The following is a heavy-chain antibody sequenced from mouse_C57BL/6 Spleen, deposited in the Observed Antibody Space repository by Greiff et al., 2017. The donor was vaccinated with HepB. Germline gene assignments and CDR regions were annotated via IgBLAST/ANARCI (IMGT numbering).Heavy chain of an antibody. V-gene: IGHV5-4*01. D-gene: IGHD2-4*01. CDR3: ARDRGITTRGAMDY. J-gene: IGHJ4*01. Sequence: EVQGVESGGGLVKPGGSLKLSCAASGFTFSSYAMSWVRQTPEKRLEWVATISDGGSYTYYPDNVKGRFTISRDNAKNNLYLQMSHLKSEDTAMYYCARDRGITTRGAMDYWGQGTSVTVSS. CDR2: ISDGGSYT. CDR1: GFTFSSYA.